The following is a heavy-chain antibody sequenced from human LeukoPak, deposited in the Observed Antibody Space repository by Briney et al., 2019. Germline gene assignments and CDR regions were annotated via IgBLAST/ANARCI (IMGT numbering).Heavy chain of an antibody. CDR1: GGSISSYY. D-gene: IGHD3-10*01. CDR3: ARGNYYGSFLLDV. Sequence: SGTLSLTCTVSGGSISSYYWSWIRQPPGKGLEWIGYIYSSGSTNYNPSLKSRVTILVDTSKNQFSLKLSSVTAADTAVYYCARGNYYGSFLLDVWGKGTTVTVSS. V-gene: IGHV4-59*01. J-gene: IGHJ6*04. CDR2: IYSSGST.